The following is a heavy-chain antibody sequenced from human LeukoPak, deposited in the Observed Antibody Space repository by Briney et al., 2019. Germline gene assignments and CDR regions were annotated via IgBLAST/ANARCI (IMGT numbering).Heavy chain of an antibody. Sequence: PSETLSLTCTVSGGSISSFYWTWIRQPPGKGLEWIGSIYHSGSTYYNPSLKSRVVISVDTSKNQLSLKLNSVIAADTAVYYCARSGPYYYHYMDVWGKGTTVTVSS. CDR1: GGSISSFY. J-gene: IGHJ6*03. CDR2: IYHSGST. CDR3: ARSGPYYYHYMDV. D-gene: IGHD3-10*01. V-gene: IGHV4-59*08.